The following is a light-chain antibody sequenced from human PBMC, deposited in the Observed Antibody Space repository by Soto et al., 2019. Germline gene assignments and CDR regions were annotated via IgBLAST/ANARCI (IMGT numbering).Light chain of an antibody. CDR3: CSYAGSYRV. J-gene: IGLJ1*01. CDR1: SSDVGGYNY. V-gene: IGLV2-11*01. Sequence: XSVLTQPRSVSGSPGQSVTISCTGTSSDVGGYNYVSWYQQHPGKAPKLMIYDVSKRPSGVPDRFSGSKSGNTASLTISGLQAEDEADYYCCSYAGSYRVFGTGNKVTVL. CDR2: DVS.